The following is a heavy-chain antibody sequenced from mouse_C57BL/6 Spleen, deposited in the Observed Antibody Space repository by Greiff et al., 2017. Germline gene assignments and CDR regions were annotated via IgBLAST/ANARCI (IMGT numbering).Heavy chain of an antibody. CDR2: IWSGGST. V-gene: IGHV2-2*01. Sequence: QVQLQQSGPGLVQPSQSLSITCTVSGFSLTSYGVHWVRQSPGKGLEWLGVIWSGGSTDYNAPFISRLSISKDNSKSQVFFKMNSLQADDTTIYYWARKGVYTTAYAMDYWGQGTSVTVSS. J-gene: IGHJ4*01. CDR1: GFSLTSYG. CDR3: ARKGVYTTAYAMDY. D-gene: IGHD1-1*01.